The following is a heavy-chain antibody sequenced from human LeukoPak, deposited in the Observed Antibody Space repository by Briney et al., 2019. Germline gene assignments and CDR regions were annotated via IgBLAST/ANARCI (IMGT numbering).Heavy chain of an antibody. J-gene: IGHJ4*02. Sequence: PGGSLRLSCAASGFTFSSYSMNWVRQAPGKGLEWVSSISSSSSYIYYADSVKGRFIISRDNAKNSLHLQMNSLRAEDTAVYYCARAGGSGSYNFDYWGQGTLVTVSS. CDR2: ISSSSSYI. V-gene: IGHV3-21*01. D-gene: IGHD3-10*01. CDR3: ARAGGSGSYNFDY. CDR1: GFTFSSYS.